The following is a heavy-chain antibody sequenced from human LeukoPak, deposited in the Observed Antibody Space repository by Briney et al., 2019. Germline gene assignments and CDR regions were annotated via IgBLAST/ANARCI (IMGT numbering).Heavy chain of an antibody. Sequence: PGGSLRLSCAASGFTFSSYGMHWVRQAPGKGLEWVAVISYDGSNKYYADSVKGRFTISRDNSKNTLYLQMNSLGAEDTAVYYCARDLYPYGSGENYFDYWGQGTLVTVSS. CDR3: ARDLYPYGSGENYFDY. CDR2: ISYDGSNK. D-gene: IGHD3-10*01. V-gene: IGHV3-30*03. J-gene: IGHJ4*02. CDR1: GFTFSSYG.